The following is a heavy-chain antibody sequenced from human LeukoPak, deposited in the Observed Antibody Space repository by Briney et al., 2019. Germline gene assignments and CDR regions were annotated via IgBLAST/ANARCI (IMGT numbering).Heavy chain of an antibody. CDR2: IKRKTDGGTT. D-gene: IGHD2-15*01. J-gene: IGHJ4*02. V-gene: IGHV3-15*01. CDR3: TTDTRRVVVPK. Sequence: PGGSLRLSCAASGFSFNYAWMSWVRQAPGKGLEWVGRIKRKTDGGTTDYAAPVKGRFSISRDDSKTSLYLQMNNLQTEDTAVYYCTTDTRRVVVPKWGQGTLVTVSS. CDR1: GFSFNYAW.